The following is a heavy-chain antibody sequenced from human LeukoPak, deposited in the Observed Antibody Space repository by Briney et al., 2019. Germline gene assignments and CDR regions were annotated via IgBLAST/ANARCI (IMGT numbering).Heavy chain of an antibody. CDR3: ARDRQVRPTTFSSGGPTDAFDI. CDR1: GFTFNRYG. J-gene: IGHJ3*02. Sequence: GGTLRLSCAASGFTFNRYGMNWVRQAPGKGLEWVSSISSSSSYIFYADSVKGRFTISRDNAKNSLYLQMNSLRAEDTAVYYCARDRQVRPTTFSSGGPTDAFDIWGQGTMVTVSS. CDR2: ISSSSSYI. V-gene: IGHV3-21*01. D-gene: IGHD1-26*01.